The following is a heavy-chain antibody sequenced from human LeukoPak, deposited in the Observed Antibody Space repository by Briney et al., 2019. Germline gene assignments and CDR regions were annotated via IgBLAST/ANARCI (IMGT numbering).Heavy chain of an antibody. J-gene: IGHJ5*02. CDR1: GGSISSGSYY. CDR2: IYTSGST. V-gene: IGHV4-61*02. D-gene: IGHD3-3*01. CDR3: ARDPRGPEGTFGVALNWFDP. Sequence: SETLSLTCTVSGGSISSGSYYWSWIRQPAGKGLEWIGRIYTSGSTNYNPSLKSRVTISVDTSKNQFSLKLSSVTAADTAVYYRARDPRGPEGTFGVALNWFDPWGQGTLVTVSS.